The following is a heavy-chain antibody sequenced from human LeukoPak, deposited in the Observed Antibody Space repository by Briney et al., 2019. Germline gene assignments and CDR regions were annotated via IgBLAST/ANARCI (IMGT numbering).Heavy chain of an antibody. J-gene: IGHJ4*02. V-gene: IGHV1-69*02. CDR2: IIPILGIA. Sequence: ASVKVSCKASGGTFSSCTISWLRQAPGQGLEWMGRIIPILGIANYAQKFQGRVTITADKSTSTAYMELSSLRSEDTAVYYCASPLNVERGYSYGYYYWGQGTLVTVSS. D-gene: IGHD5-18*01. CDR3: ASPLNVERGYSYGYYY. CDR1: GGTFSSCT.